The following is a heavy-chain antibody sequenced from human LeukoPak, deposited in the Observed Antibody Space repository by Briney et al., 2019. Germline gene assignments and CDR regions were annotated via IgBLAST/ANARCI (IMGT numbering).Heavy chain of an antibody. Sequence: SRTFSLTCAISGDSVSSNSAAWNWIRQSPSRGLEWLGRPFYRSKSYNDYAVSVKSRITVNPDTSKNQFSLQLNSVTPEDTAVYYCARVWWIWFDPWGQGTLVTLSS. CDR3: ARVWWIWFDP. CDR2: PFYRSKSYN. CDR1: GDSVSSNSAA. J-gene: IGHJ5*02. V-gene: IGHV6-1*01. D-gene: IGHD2-21*01.